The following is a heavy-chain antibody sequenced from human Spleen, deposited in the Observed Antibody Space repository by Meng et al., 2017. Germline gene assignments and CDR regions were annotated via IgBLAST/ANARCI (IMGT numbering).Heavy chain of an antibody. D-gene: IGHD1-26*01. J-gene: IGHJ4*02. CDR1: GGSISNYY. Sequence: SETLSLTCTVSGGSISNYYWSWIRQPAGQGLEWIGRIYTSGATNYSPSLKSRITVSADPSKNQISLKLSSVTAADTAGYYCSRGGGWDRIARFDSWGQGTLVTVSS. V-gene: IGHV4-4*07. CDR2: IYTSGAT. CDR3: SRGGGWDRIARFDS.